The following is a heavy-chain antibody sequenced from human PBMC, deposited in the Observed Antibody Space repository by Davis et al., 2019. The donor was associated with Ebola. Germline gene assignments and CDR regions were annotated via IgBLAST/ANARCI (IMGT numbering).Heavy chain of an antibody. D-gene: IGHD6-6*01. J-gene: IGHJ2*01. CDR3: ARVLAARPWYFDL. Sequence: GESLKISCAASGFTFSSYWMSWVRQAPGKGLEWVANIKQDGSEKNYVDSVKGRFTISRDNAKKSLYLQMNSLRAEDTAVYYCARVLAARPWYFDLWGRGTLVTVSS. V-gene: IGHV3-7*01. CDR1: GFTFSSYW. CDR2: IKQDGSEK.